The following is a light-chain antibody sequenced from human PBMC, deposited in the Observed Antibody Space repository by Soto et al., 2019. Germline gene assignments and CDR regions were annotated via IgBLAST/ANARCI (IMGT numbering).Light chain of an antibody. CDR1: QSVSSN. J-gene: IGKJ1*01. CDR2: GAS. Sequence: EIVMTQSPATLSVSPGERATLSCRASQSVSSNLAWYQQKPGQAPRLLIYGASTSATVIPARFSGSGSGTEFTITISSLPSEDFGVYYCQQDNNWPPGTFGHGTKVEIK. V-gene: IGKV3-15*01. CDR3: QQDNNWPPGT.